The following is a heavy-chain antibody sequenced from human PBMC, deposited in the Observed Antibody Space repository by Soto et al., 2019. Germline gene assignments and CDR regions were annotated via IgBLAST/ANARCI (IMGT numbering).Heavy chain of an antibody. J-gene: IGHJ5*01. D-gene: IGHD5-12*01. CDR3: ARGYSRPDWFDS. CDR2: MSHSETT. Sequence: QVQLQESGPGLMKPSQTLSLTCTVSGGYISTAGSFWSWVRQHPGKGLVWSGYMSHSETTHYHSSLKRPVTISKATSKNQFSLNLDSVTAADTAVYYCARGYSRPDWFDSWGPGTLVIVSS. V-gene: IGHV4-31*01. CDR1: GGYISTAGSF.